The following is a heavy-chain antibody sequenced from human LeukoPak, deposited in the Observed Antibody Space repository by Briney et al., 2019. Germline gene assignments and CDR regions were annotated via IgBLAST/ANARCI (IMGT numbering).Heavy chain of an antibody. D-gene: IGHD1-26*01. Sequence: PGGSLRLSCAASGLTFSNYGMSWVRQAPGKVLEWVSSITGSGGSTCVDSVQGRFTISRDNSKNALYLQMSSLRAEDMAVYYCAKNLLGSAAFSWYFDLWGRGTLVTVSS. CDR3: AKNLLGSAAFSWYFDL. V-gene: IGHV3-23*01. CDR2: ITGSGGST. J-gene: IGHJ2*01. CDR1: GLTFSNYG.